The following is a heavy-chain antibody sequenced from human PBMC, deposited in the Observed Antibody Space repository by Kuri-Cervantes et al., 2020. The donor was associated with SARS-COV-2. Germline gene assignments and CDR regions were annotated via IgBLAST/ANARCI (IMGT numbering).Heavy chain of an antibody. Sequence: SETLSLTCTVSGGSISSYYWSWIRQPPGKGLEWIGSIYYSGSTYYNPSLKSRVTISVDTSKNQFSLKLSSVTAADTAVYYCARRNMDVWGKGTTVTVSS. CDR1: GGSISSYY. CDR2: IYYSGST. V-gene: IGHV4-59*12. J-gene: IGHJ6*03. CDR3: ARRNMDV.